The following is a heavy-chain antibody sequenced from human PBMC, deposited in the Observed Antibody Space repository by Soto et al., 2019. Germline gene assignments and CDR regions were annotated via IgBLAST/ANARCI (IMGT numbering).Heavy chain of an antibody. Sequence: GASLKISCKGSGYTFTDYWIGWVRQLPGKGLEWMGIIYPGDSDTRYSPSFQGHVTITVDKSTSTAYLQWNTLKASDTAMYYCARHRTPTGKFVQYYYYVLDGWGQGTTVTVSS. D-gene: IGHD4-4*01. CDR1: GYTFTDYW. J-gene: IGHJ6*02. CDR3: ARHRTPTGKFVQYYYYVLDG. V-gene: IGHV5-51*01. CDR2: IYPGDSDT.